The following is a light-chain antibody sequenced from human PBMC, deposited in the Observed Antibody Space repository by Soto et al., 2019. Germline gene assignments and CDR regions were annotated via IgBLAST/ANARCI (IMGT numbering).Light chain of an antibody. CDR1: QAIAGW. Sequence: DIQLIQSPSSVYASVGDRVTVACRSSQAIAGWLAWYQQKPGKATRLLIYGTSTLQSGVPSRFRGSGSGTDFTLTINSLQPEDFATYYCQQAYRFPLTFGGGTKVEIK. V-gene: IGKV1D-12*01. CDR3: QQAYRFPLT. J-gene: IGKJ4*01. CDR2: GTS.